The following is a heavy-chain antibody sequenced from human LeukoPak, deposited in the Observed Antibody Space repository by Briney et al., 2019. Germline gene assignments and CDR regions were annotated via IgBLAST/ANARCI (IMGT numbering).Heavy chain of an antibody. D-gene: IGHD3/OR15-3a*01. Sequence: SETLSLTRTVSGVSISSSNSYWGWIRQPPGKGLEWIGSIYYSGNTYYNASLKSQVSISIDTSKNQFSLKLTSVTAADTAVYYCARQTGSGLFILPGGQGTLVTVSS. CDR3: ARQTGSGLFILP. V-gene: IGHV4-39*01. J-gene: IGHJ4*02. CDR2: IYYSGNT. CDR1: GVSISSSNSY.